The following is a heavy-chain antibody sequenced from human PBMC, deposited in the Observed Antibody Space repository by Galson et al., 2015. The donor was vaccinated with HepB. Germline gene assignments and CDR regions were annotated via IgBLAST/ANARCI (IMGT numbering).Heavy chain of an antibody. CDR3: ARDESNRYYYGPGEYPGIPEYFDL. J-gene: IGHJ2*01. Sequence: SLRLSCAASGFTFSDYYMSWLRQAPGKGLEWVSYISSSGSTIYYADSVKGRFTISRDNAKNSLYLQMNSLRAEDTAVYYCARDESNRYYYGPGEYPGIPEYFDLWGRGTLVTVSS. V-gene: IGHV3-11*01. CDR2: ISSSGSTI. CDR1: GFTFSDYY. D-gene: IGHD3-10*01.